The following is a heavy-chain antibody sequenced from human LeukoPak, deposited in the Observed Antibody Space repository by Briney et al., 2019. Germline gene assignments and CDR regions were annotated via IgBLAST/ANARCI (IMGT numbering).Heavy chain of an antibody. V-gene: IGHV4-34*01. CDR1: GGSLRGYY. CDR3: AGSSGQEAYFDL. CDR2: INHSGST. D-gene: IGHD3-22*01. J-gene: IGHJ2*01. Sequence: KPSETLSLTGAFYGGSLRGYYWSWIRQPPGKGLEWIGEINHSGSTNYNPSLKSRVTISVDTSKNQFSLKLSSVTAADTAVYYCAGSSGQEAYFDLWGRGTLVTVSS.